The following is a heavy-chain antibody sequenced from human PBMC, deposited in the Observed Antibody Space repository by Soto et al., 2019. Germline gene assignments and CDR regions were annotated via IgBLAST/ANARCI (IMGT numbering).Heavy chain of an antibody. CDR2: GWDDGGNK. CDR1: GFTFSSYG. V-gene: IGHV3-33*01. J-gene: IGHJ6*02. D-gene: IGHD5-12*01. Sequence: QVQLVESGGGGVQPGRSLRLSCAAAGFTFSSYGMHWVRQAPGKGLEWVAVGWDDGGNKYYADSVKGRFTISRDNSKNTLYLQMNSLRDEDTAVYYCVRAAGYSGNDYVYYYGMNVWGDGTTVTVSS. CDR3: VRAAGYSGNDYVYYYGMNV.